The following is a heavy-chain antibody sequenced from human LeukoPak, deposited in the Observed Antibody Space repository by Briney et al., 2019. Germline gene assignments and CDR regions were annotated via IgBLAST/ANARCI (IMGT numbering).Heavy chain of an antibody. D-gene: IGHD3-3*01. CDR2: ISSSSSTI. J-gene: IGHJ4*02. V-gene: IGHV3-48*01. Sequence: GGSLRLSCAASGFTFSSYSMNWVRQAPGKGLEWVSYISSSSSTIYYADSVKGRFTISRDNAKNSLYLQMNSLRAEDTAVYYCARVPVTYYDFWSGNYFDYWGQGTPVTVSS. CDR1: GFTFSSYS. CDR3: ARVPVTYYDFWSGNYFDY.